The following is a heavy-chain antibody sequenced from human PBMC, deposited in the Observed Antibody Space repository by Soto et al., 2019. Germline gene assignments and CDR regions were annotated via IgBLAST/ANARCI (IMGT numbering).Heavy chain of an antibody. CDR2: IYYSGST. CDR3: ARVPIVDIVANGGFDP. CDR1: GGSISSGGYY. Sequence: QVQLQESGPGLVKPSQTLSLTCTVSGGSISSGGYYWSWIRQHPGKGLEWIGYIYYSGSTYYNPSLKRRVTISVDTSKNQFSLKLSSVTAADTALYYCARVPIVDIVANGGFDPWGQGTLVTVSS. J-gene: IGHJ5*02. V-gene: IGHV4-31*03. D-gene: IGHD5-12*01.